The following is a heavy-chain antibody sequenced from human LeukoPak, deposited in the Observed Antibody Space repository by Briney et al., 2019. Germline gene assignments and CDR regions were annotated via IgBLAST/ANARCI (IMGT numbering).Heavy chain of an antibody. J-gene: IGHJ3*02. V-gene: IGHV4-61*01. Sequence: SETLSLTCTVSGGSVSSGSYYWSWIRQPPGKGLEWIGYIYYSGSTNYNPSLKGRVTISVDTSKNQFSLKLSSVTAADTAVYYCARDSPYSSSWQSDAFDIWGQGTMVTVSS. CDR3: ARDSPYSSSWQSDAFDI. CDR1: GGSVSSGSYY. CDR2: IYYSGST. D-gene: IGHD6-13*01.